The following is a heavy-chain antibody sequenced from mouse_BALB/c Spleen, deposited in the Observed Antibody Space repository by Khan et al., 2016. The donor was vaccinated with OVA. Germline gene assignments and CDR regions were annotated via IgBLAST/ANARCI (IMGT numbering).Heavy chain of an antibody. CDR3: ARSTYRYAFVY. D-gene: IGHD2-14*01. J-gene: IGHJ3*01. Sequence: EVQLQESGPSLVKPSQALSLTCSVTGDSITSGYWNWIRKFPGNKLEYMGYIIYTGYTYYNPSLKSRISITRHTSKNQYYLHLNSVTDEDTATYYCARSTYRYAFVYWGQGTLVTVSA. V-gene: IGHV3-8*02. CDR2: IIYTGYT. CDR1: GDSITSGY.